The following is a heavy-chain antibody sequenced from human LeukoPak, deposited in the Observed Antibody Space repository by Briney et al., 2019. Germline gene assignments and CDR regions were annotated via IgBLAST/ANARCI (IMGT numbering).Heavy chain of an antibody. D-gene: IGHD6-13*01. V-gene: IGHV1-69*04. CDR1: GYTFTSYG. CDR3: AREEAAAGMGY. Sequence: ASVKVSCKASGYTFTSYGISWVRQAPGQGLEWMGRIIPILGIANYAQKFQGRVTITADKSTSTAYMELSSLRSEDTAVYYCAREEAAAGMGYWGQGTLVTVSS. J-gene: IGHJ4*02. CDR2: IIPILGIA.